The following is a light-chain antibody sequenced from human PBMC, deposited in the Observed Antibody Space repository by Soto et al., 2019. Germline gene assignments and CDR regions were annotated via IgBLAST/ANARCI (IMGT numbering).Light chain of an antibody. Sequence: DITSTPDLGTLSLSPGPSATLSWRASQSVSNNYLAWYQQKPGQAPRLLIYGASSRATGIPDRFSGSGSGTNFTLTISRLEPEDFAVYYCQQYGSSRWTFGQGTKVDI. V-gene: IGKV3-20*01. CDR1: QSVSNNY. CDR2: GAS. J-gene: IGKJ1*01. CDR3: QQYGSSRWT.